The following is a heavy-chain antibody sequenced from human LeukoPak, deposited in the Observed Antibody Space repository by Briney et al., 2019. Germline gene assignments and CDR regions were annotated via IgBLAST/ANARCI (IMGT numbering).Heavy chain of an antibody. CDR3: AKEITPWVWYDSSGFDY. Sequence: GGSLRLSCAASGFTFDDYAMHWVRQAPGKGLEWVSGISWNSGSIGYADSVKGRFTISRDNAKNSLYLQMNSLRAEDMALYYCAKEITPWVWYDSSGFDYWGQGTLVTVSS. J-gene: IGHJ4*02. V-gene: IGHV3-9*03. CDR2: ISWNSGSI. D-gene: IGHD3-22*01. CDR1: GFTFDDYA.